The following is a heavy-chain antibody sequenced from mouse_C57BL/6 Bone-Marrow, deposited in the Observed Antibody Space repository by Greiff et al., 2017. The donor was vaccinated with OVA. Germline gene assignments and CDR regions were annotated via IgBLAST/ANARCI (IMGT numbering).Heavy chain of an antibody. D-gene: IGHD1-1*01. CDR1: GFTFTDYY. CDR3: ARSFYGSSGYYAMDY. V-gene: IGHV7-3*01. Sequence: EVKVEESGGGLVQPGGSLSLSCAASGFTFTDYYMSWVRQPPGKALEWLGFIRNKANGYTTEYSASVKGRFTISRDNSQSILYLQMNALRAEDSATYYCARSFYGSSGYYAMDYWGQGTSVTVSS. CDR2: IRNKANGYTT. J-gene: IGHJ4*01.